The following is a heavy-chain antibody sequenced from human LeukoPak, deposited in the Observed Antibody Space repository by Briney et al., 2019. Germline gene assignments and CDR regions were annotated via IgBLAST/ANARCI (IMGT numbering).Heavy chain of an antibody. V-gene: IGHV4-61*02. J-gene: IGHJ4*02. D-gene: IGHD3-22*01. CDR1: CGSISSGSYY. CDR3: ARDPRRYYYDSSGYSN. Sequence: SQTLSLTCTVSCGSISSGSYYWRWIRQPAGKGLEWIGRIYTSGSTNYNPSLKSRVTISVDTSKNQFSLKLSSVTAADTAVYYCARDPRRYYYDSSGYSNWGQGTLVTVSS. CDR2: IYTSGST.